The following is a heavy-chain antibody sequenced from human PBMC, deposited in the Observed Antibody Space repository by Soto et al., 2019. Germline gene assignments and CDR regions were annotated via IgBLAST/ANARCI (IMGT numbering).Heavy chain of an antibody. CDR2: IYHSGNT. D-gene: IGHD2-2*02. Sequence: TLSLTCTVSGGSITTGGSYWSWIRQHPGKGLEWIGNIYHSGNTYYNPSLKSRLTISVDTSKNHFSLMVDSVTAADTAVYYCARERFQVLYGKPYFDSWGQGTLGTVSS. J-gene: IGHJ4*02. CDR1: GGSITTGGSY. CDR3: ARERFQVLYGKPYFDS. V-gene: IGHV4-31*03.